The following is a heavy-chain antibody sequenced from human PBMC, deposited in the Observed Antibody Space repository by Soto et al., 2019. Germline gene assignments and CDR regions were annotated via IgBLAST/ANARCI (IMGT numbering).Heavy chain of an antibody. CDR3: AREVRTSGWFRRLDS. D-gene: IGHD6-19*01. CDR2: ISGGGSTT. J-gene: IGHJ4*02. V-gene: IGHV3-11*01. CDR1: GFTFNDYY. Sequence: GGSLRLSCAVSGFTFNDYYMSWIRQAPGKGLEWISYISGGGSTTYHADSVRGRFTISRDNAKNSLFLQMNSLRAEDTAVYYCAREVRTSGWFRRLDSWGQGILVTVSS.